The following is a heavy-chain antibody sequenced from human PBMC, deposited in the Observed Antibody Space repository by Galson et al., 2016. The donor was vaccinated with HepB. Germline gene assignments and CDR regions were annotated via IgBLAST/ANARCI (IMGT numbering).Heavy chain of an antibody. V-gene: IGHV3-30-3*01. D-gene: IGHD2-15*01. CDR3: ARDAASGPWYRGASY. CDR1: GFTFSSHA. J-gene: IGHJ4*02. Sequence: SLRLSCAASGFTFSSHAMHWVRQAPGKGLEWVTVISYDGGNKYYADSVKGRFTISRDNSKNTVYLHMNSLRNEDTAVYYCARDAASGPWYRGASYWGQGTLVTVSS. CDR2: ISYDGGNK.